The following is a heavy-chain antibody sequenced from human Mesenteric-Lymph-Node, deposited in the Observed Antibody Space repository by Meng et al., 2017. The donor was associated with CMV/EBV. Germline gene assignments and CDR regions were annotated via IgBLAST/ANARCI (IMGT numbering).Heavy chain of an antibody. Sequence: GGSLRLSCAASGFTFSTYWMHWVRQAPGKGLVWVSRINSDWSSTSYADSVKGRFTISRDNAKNTLYLQMNSLRAEDTAMYYCAGSRSWNWFDPWGQGTLVTVSS. CDR3: AGSRSWNWFDP. CDR1: GFTFSTYW. J-gene: IGHJ5*02. CDR2: INSDWSST. V-gene: IGHV3-74*01. D-gene: IGHD6-13*01.